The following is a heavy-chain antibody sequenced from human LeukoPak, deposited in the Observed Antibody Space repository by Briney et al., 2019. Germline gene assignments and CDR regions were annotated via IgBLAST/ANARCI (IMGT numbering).Heavy chain of an antibody. V-gene: IGHV3-30*03. J-gene: IGHJ4*02. CDR3: AAQGAHYYDSSLLDY. CDR1: GFTFSSYG. Sequence: GGSLRLSCAASGFTFSSYGMHWVRQAPGKGLEWVAVISYDGSNKYYADSVKGRFTISRDNSKNTLYLQMNSLRAEDTAVYYCAAQGAHYYDSSLLDYWGQGTLVTVSS. D-gene: IGHD3-22*01. CDR2: ISYDGSNK.